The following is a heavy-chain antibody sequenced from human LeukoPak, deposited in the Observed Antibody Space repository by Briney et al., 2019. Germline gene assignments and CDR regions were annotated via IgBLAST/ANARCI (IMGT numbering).Heavy chain of an antibody. CDR3: ASLRGLRFLEWLREEDAFDI. CDR2: ISCSSSYI. J-gene: IGHJ3*02. D-gene: IGHD3-3*01. Sequence: NPGGSLRLSCAASGFTFSSYWMHWVRQAPRKGLEWVSSISCSSSYIYYADSVKGRFTISRDNAKNSLYLQMNSLRAEDTAVYYCASLRGLRFLEWLREEDAFDIWGQGTMVTVSS. CDR1: GFTFSSYW. V-gene: IGHV3-21*01.